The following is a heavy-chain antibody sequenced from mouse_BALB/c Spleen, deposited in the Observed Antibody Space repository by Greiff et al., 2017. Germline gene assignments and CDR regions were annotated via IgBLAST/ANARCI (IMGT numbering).Heavy chain of an antibody. CDR1: GFTFSSFG. J-gene: IGHJ2*01. Sequence: EVKLEESGGGLVQPGGSRKLSCAASGFTFSSFGMHWVRQAPEKGLEWVAYISSGSSTIYYADTVKGRFTISRDNPKNTLFLQMTSLRSEDTAMYYCAIGDYFDDWGQGTTLTVSS. CDR2: ISSGSSTI. V-gene: IGHV5-17*02. CDR3: AIGDYFDD.